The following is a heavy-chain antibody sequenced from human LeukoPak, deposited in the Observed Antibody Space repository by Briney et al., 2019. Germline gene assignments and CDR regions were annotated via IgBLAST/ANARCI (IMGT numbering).Heavy chain of an antibody. CDR1: GGTFSSYA. CDR2: IIPIFGTA. CDR3: ARENPMIAYGGMDV. V-gene: IGHV1-69*01. Sequence: SVKVSCKASGGTFSSYAISWVRQAPGQGLEWMGGIIPIFGTANYAQKFQGRVTITADESTSTAYMELSSLRSEDTAVYYCARENPMIAYGGMDVWGQETTVTVSS. J-gene: IGHJ6*02. D-gene: IGHD3-22*01.